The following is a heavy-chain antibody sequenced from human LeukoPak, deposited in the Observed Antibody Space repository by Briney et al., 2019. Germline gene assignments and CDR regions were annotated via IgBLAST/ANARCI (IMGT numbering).Heavy chain of an antibody. CDR1: GGSFSGYY. J-gene: IGHJ4*02. CDR2: INHSGST. V-gene: IGHV4-34*01. D-gene: IGHD6-6*01. Sequence: SETLSLTCAVYGGSFSGYYWSWIRQPPGKGLEWIGEINHSGSTNYNPSLKSRVTISVDTSKNQFSLKLSSVTAADTAVYYCAREGPYSDSSRSRFDYWGQGTLVTVSS. CDR3: AREGPYSDSSRSRFDY.